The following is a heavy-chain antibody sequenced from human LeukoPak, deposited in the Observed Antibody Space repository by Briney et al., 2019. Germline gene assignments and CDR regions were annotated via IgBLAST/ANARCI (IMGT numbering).Heavy chain of an antibody. Sequence: SVKVSCKASGYTFTSYGISWVRQAPGQGLEWMGGIIPIFGTANYAQKFQGRVTITADESTSTAYMELSSLRSEDTAVYYCARSGASHWFRIYNWLDPWGQGTLVTVSS. CDR2: IIPIFGTA. D-gene: IGHD1-26*01. V-gene: IGHV1-69*13. CDR1: GYTFTSYG. CDR3: ARSGASHWFRIYNWLDP. J-gene: IGHJ5*02.